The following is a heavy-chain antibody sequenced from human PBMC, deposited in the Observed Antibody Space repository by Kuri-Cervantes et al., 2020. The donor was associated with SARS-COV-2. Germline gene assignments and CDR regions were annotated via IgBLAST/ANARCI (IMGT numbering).Heavy chain of an antibody. CDR1: GGSNSSSSYY. CDR2: IYYSGST. CDR3: AGGLSIAARRWFDR. Sequence: SETLSLTCTVSGGSNSSSSYYWGWIRQPPGKGLEWIGSIYYSGSTYYNPSLKSRVTISVDTSKNQFSLKLSSVTAADTAVYFCAGGLSIAARRWFDRWGQGALVTVSS. D-gene: IGHD6-6*01. J-gene: IGHJ5*02. V-gene: IGHV4-39*01.